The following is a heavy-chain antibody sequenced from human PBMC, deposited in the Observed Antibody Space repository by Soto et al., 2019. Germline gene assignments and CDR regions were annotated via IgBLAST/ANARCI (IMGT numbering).Heavy chain of an antibody. D-gene: IGHD2-2*01. Sequence: PGGSLRLSCAASGFTFSSYAMGWVRQDPGKGLEWVSAISGSGGSTYYADSVKGRFTISRDNSKNTLYLQMNSLRAEDTAVYYCAKRDVVVPAPFDYWGQGTLVTVSS. CDR1: GFTFSSYA. CDR2: ISGSGGST. V-gene: IGHV3-23*01. CDR3: AKRDVVVPAPFDY. J-gene: IGHJ4*02.